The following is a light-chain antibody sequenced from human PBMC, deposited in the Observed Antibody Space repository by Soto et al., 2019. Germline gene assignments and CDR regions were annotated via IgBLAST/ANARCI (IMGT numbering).Light chain of an antibody. Sequence: DIQLTQSPDSLSASVGDRVTITCRASQTIRTFLNWYQQKSGKAPKVLIYSASTLQSGVPSRFSGSGSATDFTLTINSLQPEDFHTYYCQQSYNAPRTFGGGTKVDIK. CDR2: SAS. V-gene: IGKV1-39*01. CDR3: QQSYNAPRT. CDR1: QTIRTF. J-gene: IGKJ4*01.